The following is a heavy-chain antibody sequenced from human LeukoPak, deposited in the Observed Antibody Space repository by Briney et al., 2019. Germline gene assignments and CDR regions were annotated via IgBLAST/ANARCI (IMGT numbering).Heavy chain of an antibody. D-gene: IGHD6-19*01. J-gene: IGHJ4*02. Sequence: WVRQAPGKGLEWVSAIFSGGSTFYADSVTGRFTISRDNSKNTVYLEMNSLRAEDTAVYYCARDLKTSGWYGDFDYWGQGTLATVSS. CDR3: ARDLKTSGWYGDFDY. CDR2: IFSGGST. V-gene: IGHV3-53*01.